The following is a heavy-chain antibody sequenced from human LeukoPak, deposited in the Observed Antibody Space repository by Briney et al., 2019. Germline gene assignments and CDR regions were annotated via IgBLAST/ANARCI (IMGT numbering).Heavy chain of an antibody. V-gene: IGHV3-11*01. CDR2: ISSSGSTL. Sequence: GGSLRLSCAASGFTFSDYYMSWIRQAPGKGLEWVSYISSSGSTLYYADSVKGRITISRDNAKNSLYLQMSSLRAEDTAVYYCARRRYNWNAIDYWGQGTLVTVSS. J-gene: IGHJ4*02. CDR3: ARRRYNWNAIDY. D-gene: IGHD1-20*01. CDR1: GFTFSDYY.